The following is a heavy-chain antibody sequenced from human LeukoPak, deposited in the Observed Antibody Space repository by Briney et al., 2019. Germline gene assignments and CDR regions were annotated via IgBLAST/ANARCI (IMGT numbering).Heavy chain of an antibody. Sequence: GGSLRLSCAASGFTFSIYWMHWVRQAPGKGLVWVSRINSDGSSTTYADSVRGRFTISRDNAKNTLYLQMNSLRAEDTAVYYCARALLSDSSVGLDYWGQGTMVTVSS. CDR3: ARALLSDSSVGLDY. V-gene: IGHV3-74*01. J-gene: IGHJ4*02. D-gene: IGHD3-22*01. CDR1: GFTFSIYW. CDR2: INSDGSST.